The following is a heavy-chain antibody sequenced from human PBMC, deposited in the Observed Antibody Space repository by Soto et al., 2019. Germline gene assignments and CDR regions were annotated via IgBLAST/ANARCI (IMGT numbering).Heavy chain of an antibody. CDR3: AIAGSSLANYYYYYMDV. CDR2: INPNSGGA. CDR1: GYTFTGYY. J-gene: IGHJ6*03. V-gene: IGHV1-2*04. Sequence: ASVKVSCKASGYTFTGYYMHWVRQAPGQGLEWMGWINPNSGGANYAQKFQGWVTMTRDTSISTAYMELSRLRSDDTAVYYCAIAGSSLANYYYYYMDVWGKGTTVTVSS. D-gene: IGHD6-6*01.